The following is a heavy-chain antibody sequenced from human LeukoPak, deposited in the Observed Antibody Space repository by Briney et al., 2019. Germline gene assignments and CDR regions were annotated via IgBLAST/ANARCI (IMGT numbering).Heavy chain of an antibody. V-gene: IGHV3-15*01. D-gene: IGHD1-26*01. CDR3: ARRQWVPAFDI. Sequence: PGGSLRLSCAASGFTFSNAWMSWVRQAPGKGLEWVGRIKSKTDGGTTDYAAPVKGRFTISRDDSKNTLYLQMNSLKTEDTAVYYCARRQWVPAFDIWGQGTMVTVSS. CDR1: GFTFSNAW. J-gene: IGHJ3*02. CDR2: IKSKTDGGTT.